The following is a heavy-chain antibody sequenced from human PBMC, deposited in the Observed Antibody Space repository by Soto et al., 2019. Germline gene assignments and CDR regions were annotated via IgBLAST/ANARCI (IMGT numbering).Heavy chain of an antibody. Sequence: ESLKISCKGSGYSFTSYWIGWVRQMPGKGLEWMGIIYPGDSDTRYSPSFQGQVTISADKSISTAYLQWSSLKASDTAMYYCARAPPVAYCGGDCSSPFDYWGQGTLVTVSS. J-gene: IGHJ4*02. D-gene: IGHD2-21*01. CDR3: ARAPPVAYCGGDCSSPFDY. CDR2: IYPGDSDT. CDR1: GYSFTSYW. V-gene: IGHV5-51*01.